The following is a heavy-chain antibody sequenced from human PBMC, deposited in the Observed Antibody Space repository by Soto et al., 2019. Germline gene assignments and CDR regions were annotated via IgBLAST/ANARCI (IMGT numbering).Heavy chain of an antibody. Sequence: QVQLVESGGGVVQPGRSLRLSCAASGFTFSSYGMHWVRQAPGKGLEWVAVISYDGSNKYYADSVKGRFTISRDNSKNEMYRQMHGPRAESAAVYYCAKDQSATSASGPYYHYYGMDVWGQGTTVTVSS. J-gene: IGHJ6*02. D-gene: IGHD6-19*01. CDR2: ISYDGSNK. CDR3: AKDQSATSASGPYYHYYGMDV. CDR1: GFTFSSYG. V-gene: IGHV3-30*18.